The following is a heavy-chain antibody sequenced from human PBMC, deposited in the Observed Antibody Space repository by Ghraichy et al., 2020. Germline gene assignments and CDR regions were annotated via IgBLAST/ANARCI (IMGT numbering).Heavy chain of an antibody. J-gene: IGHJ4*02. Sequence: ASVKVSCKASGYTFTGYYMHWVRQAPGQGLEWMGWINPNSGGTNYAQKFQGRVTMTRDTSISTAYMELSRLRSDDTAVYYCASHRDRRPTYYYDSSGYPLDYWGQGTLVTVSS. D-gene: IGHD3-22*01. CDR2: INPNSGGT. CDR1: GYTFTGYY. CDR3: ASHRDRRPTYYYDSSGYPLDY. V-gene: IGHV1-2*02.